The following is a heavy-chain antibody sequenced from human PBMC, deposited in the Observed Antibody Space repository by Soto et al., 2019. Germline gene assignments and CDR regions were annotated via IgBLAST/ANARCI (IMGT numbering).Heavy chain of an antibody. Sequence: ETLSLTCTVSGGSISSYYWSWIRQPPGKGLEWIGYIYYSGSTNYNPSLKSRVTISVDTSKNQFSLKLSSVTAADTAVYYCARIDGGNSGVDYWGQGTLVTVSS. CDR1: GGSISSYY. CDR2: IYYSGST. V-gene: IGHV4-59*01. J-gene: IGHJ4*02. CDR3: ARIDGGNSGVDY. D-gene: IGHD2-21*02.